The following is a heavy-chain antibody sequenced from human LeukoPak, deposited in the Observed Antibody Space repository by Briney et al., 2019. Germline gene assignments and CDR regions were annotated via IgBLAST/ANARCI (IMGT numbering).Heavy chain of an antibody. V-gene: IGHV4-59*01. CDR1: GGSMSTFY. Sequence: SETLSLTCTVSGGSMSTFYWSWIRQTPGKGLEWIGYVYYSGSTKYNPSLGSRVTMSIDTSEHQFSLKLSSVTTVDTAFYYCARGGDGNVDWYFDLWGRGTLVTVSS. CDR3: ARGGDGNVDWYFDL. CDR2: VYYSGST. J-gene: IGHJ2*01.